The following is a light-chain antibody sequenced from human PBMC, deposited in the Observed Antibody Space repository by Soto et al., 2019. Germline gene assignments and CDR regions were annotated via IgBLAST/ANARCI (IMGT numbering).Light chain of an antibody. CDR2: DVT. J-gene: IGLJ3*02. CDR1: SGDVGAYDR. Sequence: QPVLTQPRSVSGSPGQSVTISCTGTSGDVGAYDRVSWYQHHPTKAPKLIIYDVTNRPSGVPYRFSGSKSGSTASLTISGLQAEDEADYYCCSHAGGSSWVFGGGTKLTV. CDR3: CSHAGGSSWV. V-gene: IGLV2-11*01.